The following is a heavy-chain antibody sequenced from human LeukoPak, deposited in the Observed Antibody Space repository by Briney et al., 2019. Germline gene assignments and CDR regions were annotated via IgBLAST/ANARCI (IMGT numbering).Heavy chain of an antibody. CDR2: IIPILGIA. D-gene: IGHD4-17*01. J-gene: IGHJ6*02. V-gene: IGHV1-69*04. CDR3: ARVIKARPPYGDKPSYYYYYGMDV. Sequence: SVKVSCKASGGTFSSYAISGVRQAPGQGLEWMGRIIPILGIANYAQKFQGRVTITADKSTSTAYMELSSLRSEDTAVYYCARVIKARPPYGDKPSYYYYYGMDVWGQGTTVTVSS. CDR1: GGTFSSYA.